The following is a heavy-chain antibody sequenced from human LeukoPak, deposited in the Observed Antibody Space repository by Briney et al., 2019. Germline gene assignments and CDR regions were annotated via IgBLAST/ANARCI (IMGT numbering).Heavy chain of an antibody. V-gene: IGHV3-53*01. CDR1: GFTVSSNY. CDR3: VRDNPRQQGFAY. CDR2: IYSGGTT. J-gene: IGHJ4*02. D-gene: IGHD6-13*01. Sequence: GGSLRLSCAASGFTVSSNYMSWVRQAPGKGLEWVSVIYSGGTTNYADSVEGRFTISRDNAKNSLYLQMNSLRAEDTAVYYCVRDNPRQQGFAYWGQGTLVTVSS.